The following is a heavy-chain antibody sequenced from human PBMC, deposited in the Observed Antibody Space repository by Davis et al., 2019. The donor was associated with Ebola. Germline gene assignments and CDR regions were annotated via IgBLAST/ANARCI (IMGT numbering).Heavy chain of an antibody. V-gene: IGHV3-33*01. D-gene: IGHD1-14*01. CDR2: IWYDGSRE. CDR1: GFSFKTYG. CDR3: ARDPAIGQPLSTFDV. J-gene: IGHJ3*01. Sequence: GESLKISCAASGFSFKTYGMHWVHQAPGKGLEWLAVIWYDGSREYIADSMKGRFTISRDNSRNTLFLQVNSLRVEDTAVYYCARDPAIGQPLSTFDVWGQGTTVTVAS.